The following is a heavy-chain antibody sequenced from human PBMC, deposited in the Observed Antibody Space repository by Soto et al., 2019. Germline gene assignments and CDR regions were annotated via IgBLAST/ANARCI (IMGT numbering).Heavy chain of an antibody. CDR1: GGTFSSYA. J-gene: IGHJ3*02. Sequence: QVQLVQSGAEVKKPGSSVKVSCKASGGTFSSYAISWARQAPGQGLEWMGGISPIFGTANYAQKFQGQVSITVDESTSPAHRELRSLTSKDPAVYYCARGCRVVIPPHAFDIWGQGTMVTVSS. V-gene: IGHV1-69*01. CDR3: ARGCRVVIPPHAFDI. CDR2: ISPIFGTA. D-gene: IGHD3-22*01.